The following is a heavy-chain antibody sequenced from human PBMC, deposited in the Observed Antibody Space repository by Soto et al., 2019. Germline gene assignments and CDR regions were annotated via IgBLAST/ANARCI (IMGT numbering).Heavy chain of an antibody. CDR2: ISYDGSNK. D-gene: IGHD3-22*01. CDR3: ARDRGYYYDSSGYYYTYYFDY. V-gene: IGHV3-30-3*01. CDR1: GFTFSSYA. J-gene: IGHJ4*02. Sequence: PGGSLRLSCAASGFTFSSYAMHWVRQAPGKGLEWVAVISYDGSNKYYADSVKGRFTISRDNAKNTLYLQMNSLRAEDTAVYYCARDRGYYYDSSGYYYTYYFDYWGQGTLVTVSS.